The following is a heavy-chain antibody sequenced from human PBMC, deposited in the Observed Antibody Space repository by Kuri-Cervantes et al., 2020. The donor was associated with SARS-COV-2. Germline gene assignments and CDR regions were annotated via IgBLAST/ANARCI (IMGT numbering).Heavy chain of an antibody. CDR3: ARRNIAVAGAFDC. D-gene: IGHD6-19*01. CDR1: GFTFRSYE. V-gene: IGHV3-48*03. Sequence: GESLKISCAASGFTFRSYEMNWVRQAPGKGLEWVSYISSSTSSIYYADSVKGRFTISRDNAKKSLYLQMNSLRAEDTAVYYCARRNIAVAGAFDCWGQGTLVTVSS. CDR2: ISSSTSSI. J-gene: IGHJ4*02.